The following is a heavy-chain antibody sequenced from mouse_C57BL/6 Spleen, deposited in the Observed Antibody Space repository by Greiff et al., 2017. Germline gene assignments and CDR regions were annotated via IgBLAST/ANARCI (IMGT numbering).Heavy chain of an antibody. CDR3: ARSDSSGYDFDY. D-gene: IGHD3-2*02. J-gene: IGHJ2*01. Sequence: EVHLVESGPELVKPGASVKISCKASGYSFTGYYMNWVKQSPEKSLEWIGEINPSTGGTTYNQKFKAKATLTVDKSSSTAYMQLKSLTSEDSAVYYCARSDSSGYDFDYWGQGTTLTVSS. V-gene: IGHV1-42*01. CDR2: INPSTGGT. CDR1: GYSFTGYY.